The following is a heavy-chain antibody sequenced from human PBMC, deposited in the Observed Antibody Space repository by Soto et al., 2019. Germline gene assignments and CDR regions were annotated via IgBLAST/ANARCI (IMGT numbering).Heavy chain of an antibody. CDR3: ARARGLNYFDY. D-gene: IGHD3-10*01. CDR1: GFTFSSYD. CDR2: IGTAGDT. V-gene: IGHV3-13*01. Sequence: GGSLRLSCAASGFTFSSYDMHWVRQATGKGLEWVSAIGTAGDTYYPGSVKGRFTISRENAKNSLYLQMNSLRAEDTAVYYCARARGLNYFDYWGQGTLVTVSS. J-gene: IGHJ4*02.